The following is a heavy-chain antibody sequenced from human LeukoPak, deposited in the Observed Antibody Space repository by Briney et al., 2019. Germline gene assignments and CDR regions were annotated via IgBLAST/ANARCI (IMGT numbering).Heavy chain of an antibody. D-gene: IGHD5-18*01. V-gene: IGHV1-2*02. CDR1: GYTFTTYG. J-gene: IGHJ4*02. CDR2: INPNSGGT. Sequence: ASVKVSCKASGYTFTTYGISWVRQAPGQGLEWRGGINPNSGGTNYAQKFQGRVTMTRDTSISTAYMELSRLRSDDTAVYYCARLAWIQLWSKGGYFDYWGQGTLVTVSS. CDR3: ARLAWIQLWSKGGYFDY.